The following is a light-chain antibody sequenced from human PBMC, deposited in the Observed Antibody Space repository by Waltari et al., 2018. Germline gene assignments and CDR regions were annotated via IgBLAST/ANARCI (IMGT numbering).Light chain of an antibody. CDR3: CACAGSFAWV. V-gene: IGLV2-11*01. CDR1: SSDVGGYNF. Sequence: QSALTQPRSVSGSPGQSVTLSCTGTSSDVGGYNFVSWVQQHPGKAPKLMIYYVNERPSGVPDRFSGSKSGNTASLTISGLQPEDEADYYCCACAGSFAWVFGGGTKLTVL. CDR2: YVN. J-gene: IGLJ3*02.